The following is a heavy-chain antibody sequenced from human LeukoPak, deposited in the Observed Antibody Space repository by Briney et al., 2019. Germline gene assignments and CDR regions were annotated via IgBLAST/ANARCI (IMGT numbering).Heavy chain of an antibody. CDR3: ASSPYYYDSSGYYNYYYYYMDV. CDR2: IYYSGST. D-gene: IGHD3-22*01. V-gene: IGHV4-59*01. CDR1: GGSISSYY. Sequence: SETLSLTCTVSGGSISSYYWSWIRQPPGKGLEWIGYIYYSGSTNYNPSLKSRVTISVDTSKNQFSLKLSSVTAADTAVYYCASSPYYYDSSGYYNYYYYYMDVWGKGTTVTVSS. J-gene: IGHJ6*03.